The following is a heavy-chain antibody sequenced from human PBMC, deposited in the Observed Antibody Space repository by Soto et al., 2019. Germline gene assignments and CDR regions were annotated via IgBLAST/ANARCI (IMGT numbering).Heavy chain of an antibody. CDR1: GGSISSYY. D-gene: IGHD5-18*01. V-gene: IGHV4-59*01. J-gene: IGHJ3*02. CDR3: ARATNSYGFGPGAFDI. Sequence: SETLSRTCTVSGGSISSYYWSWIRQPPGKGLEWIGYIYYSGSTNYNPSLKSRVTISVDTSKNQFSLKLSSVTAADTAVYYCARATNSYGFGPGAFDIWGQGTMVTVSS. CDR2: IYYSGST.